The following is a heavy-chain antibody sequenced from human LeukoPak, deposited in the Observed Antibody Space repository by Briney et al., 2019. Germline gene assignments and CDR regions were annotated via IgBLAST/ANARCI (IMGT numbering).Heavy chain of an antibody. CDR3: ATETNGRHYDY. V-gene: IGHV3-21*06. CDR1: GLTFSTSG. D-gene: IGHD1-14*01. Sequence: GGSLRLSCTASGLTFSTSGFNWVRQAPGKGLEWVASIGPTGSDRYHAVSIKGRFTISRDNANNFLYLQMNSLRAEDTAVYYCATETNGRHYDYWGQGTLLTVSS. J-gene: IGHJ4*02. CDR2: IGPTGSDR.